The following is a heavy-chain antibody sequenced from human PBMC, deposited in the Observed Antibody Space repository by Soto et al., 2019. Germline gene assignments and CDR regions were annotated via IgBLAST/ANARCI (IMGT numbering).Heavy chain of an antibody. Sequence: ASVKVSCKASGYTFTSYGISWVRQAPGQGLEWMGWISAYNGNTNYAQKLQGRVTMTTDTSTSTAYMELRGLRSDDTAVYYCARVVYSSGWYGNWFDPWGQGTLVTVSS. D-gene: IGHD6-19*01. V-gene: IGHV1-18*01. CDR1: GYTFTSYG. CDR3: ARVVYSSGWYGNWFDP. CDR2: ISAYNGNT. J-gene: IGHJ5*02.